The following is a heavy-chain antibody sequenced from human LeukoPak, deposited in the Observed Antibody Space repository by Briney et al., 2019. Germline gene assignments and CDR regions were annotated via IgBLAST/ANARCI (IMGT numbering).Heavy chain of an antibody. CDR2: ISGSGGST. CDR1: GFTFSSYA. Sequence: GGSLRLSCAASGFTFSSYAMSWVRQAPGKGLEWVSAISGSGGSTYYADSVKGRFTISRDNSKNTLYLQMNSLRAEDTAVYYCAKAPGYSYGRPTYYYYMDVWGKGTTVTVSS. J-gene: IGHJ6*03. CDR3: AKAPGYSYGRPTYYYYMDV. V-gene: IGHV3-23*01. D-gene: IGHD5-18*01.